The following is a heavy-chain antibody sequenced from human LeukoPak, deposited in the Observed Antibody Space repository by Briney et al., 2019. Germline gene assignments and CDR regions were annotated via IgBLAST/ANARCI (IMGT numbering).Heavy chain of an antibody. J-gene: IGHJ3*02. V-gene: IGHV4-30-4*08. CDR1: GGSISSGDYY. CDR2: IYYSGST. Sequence: SQTLSLTCTVSGGSISSGDYYWSWIRQPPGKGLEWIVYIYYSGSTYYNPSLKSRVTISVDTSKNQFSLKLSSVTAADTAVYYCARGGGYCSSTSCYPNAFDIWGQGTMVTVSS. D-gene: IGHD2-2*01. CDR3: ARGGGYCSSTSCYPNAFDI.